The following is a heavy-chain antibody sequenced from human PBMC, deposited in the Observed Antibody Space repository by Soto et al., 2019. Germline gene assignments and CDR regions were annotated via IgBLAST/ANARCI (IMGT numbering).Heavy chain of an antibody. D-gene: IGHD3-16*01. J-gene: IGHJ4*02. CDR3: ARWGPDRGFDY. Sequence: WVSLRRSCAASGFNFGGNGMYWIRQAPGKGLEWVAVIWYDGSEKYYADFVKGRLIISRDNSKSIEYFEMNSLRTEDTAVDYCARWGPDRGFDYWGPGTRVTVSS. CDR1: GFNFGGNG. CDR2: IWYDGSEK. V-gene: IGHV3-33*01.